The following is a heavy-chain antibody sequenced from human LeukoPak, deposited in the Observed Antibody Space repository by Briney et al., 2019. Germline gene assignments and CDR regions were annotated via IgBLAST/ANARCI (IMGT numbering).Heavy chain of an antibody. CDR1: GYTFTSYD. V-gene: IGHV1-8*01. J-gene: IGHJ6*03. Sequence: ASVKVSCKASGYTFTSYDTNWVRQATGQGLEWMGWMNPNSGNTGYAQKFQGRVTMTRNTSISTAYMELSSLRSEDTAVYYCARGVFDGDRGWDYYMDVWGKGTTVTVSS. CDR3: ARGVFDGDRGWDYYMDV. D-gene: IGHD4-17*01. CDR2: MNPNSGNT.